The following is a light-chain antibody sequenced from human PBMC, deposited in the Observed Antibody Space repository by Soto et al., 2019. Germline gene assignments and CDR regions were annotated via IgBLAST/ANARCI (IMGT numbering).Light chain of an antibody. CDR1: QSLSSNF. CDR2: GAS. CDR3: QQYAGPPTT. Sequence: EIVLTQSPGILSLSPGERASLSCGASQSLSSNFLAWYQQKPGQAPRLLIYGASSRATGIPDRFSGTGSETDFTLTINRLEPEDFAVYYCQQYAGPPTTFGQGTRLEIK. V-gene: IGKV3-20*01. J-gene: IGKJ5*01.